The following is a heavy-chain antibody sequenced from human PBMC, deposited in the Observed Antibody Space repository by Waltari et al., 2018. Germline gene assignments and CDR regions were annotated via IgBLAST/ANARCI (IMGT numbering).Heavy chain of an antibody. J-gene: IGHJ4*02. D-gene: IGHD2-2*01. CDR2: IYYSGGT. CDR1: GGSISSGGYY. Sequence: QVQLQESGPGLVKPSQTLSLTCTVSGGSISSGGYYWSWIRQHPGKGLEWVGSIYYSGGTCYNPSRKSRVTISVDTSKNQFSLKLSSVTAADTAVYYCARSSSRRATDYWGQGTLVTVSS. V-gene: IGHV4-31*03. CDR3: ARSSSRRATDY.